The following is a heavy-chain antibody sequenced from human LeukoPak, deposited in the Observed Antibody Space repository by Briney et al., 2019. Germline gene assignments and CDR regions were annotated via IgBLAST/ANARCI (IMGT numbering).Heavy chain of an antibody. CDR1: GFTFSTSS. D-gene: IGHD2-8*02. Sequence: GGSLRLSCAASGFTFSTSSMNWVRQAPGKGLEWISYIRGSSTTIYYADSVKGRFTISRDNAKNSLHLQMSSLRAEDTAVYFCARDSRSHCGTAACCGPYFDYRGQGTLVTVSS. J-gene: IGHJ4*02. CDR3: ARDSRSHCGTAACCGPYFDY. V-gene: IGHV3-48*01. CDR2: IRGSSTTI.